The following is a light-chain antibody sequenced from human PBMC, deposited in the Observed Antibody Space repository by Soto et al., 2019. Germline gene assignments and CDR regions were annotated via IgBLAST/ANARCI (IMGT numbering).Light chain of an antibody. Sequence: DIQLTQSPSLLSASVGDRVTITCRASQGISSFLAWYQQQPGKAPKLLISVASTLQSGVPSRFSGSGSGTEFTLTISSLQPEDFATYYCQQFKSYPRTFGQGTKV. CDR1: QGISSF. CDR3: QQFKSYPRT. V-gene: IGKV1-9*01. CDR2: VAS. J-gene: IGKJ1*01.